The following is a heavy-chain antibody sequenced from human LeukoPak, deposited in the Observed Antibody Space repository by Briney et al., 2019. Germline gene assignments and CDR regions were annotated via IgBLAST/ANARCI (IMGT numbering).Heavy chain of an antibody. CDR1: GGSFSGYY. CDR3: ARHTGEHDAPFDY. Sequence: SETLSLTCAVYGGSFSGYYWSWIRQPPGKGLEWIGEINHSGSTNYNPSLKSRVTISVDTSKNQFSLKLSSVTAADTAVYYCARHTGEHDAPFDYWGQGTLVTVSS. D-gene: IGHD1-26*01. J-gene: IGHJ4*02. V-gene: IGHV4-34*01. CDR2: INHSGST.